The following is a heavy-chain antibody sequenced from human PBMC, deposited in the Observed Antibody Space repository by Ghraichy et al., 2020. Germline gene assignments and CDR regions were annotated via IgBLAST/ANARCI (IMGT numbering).Heavy chain of an antibody. CDR1: GFTFSSYD. J-gene: IGHJ4*02. CDR2: ISYDGSNK. V-gene: IGHV3-30*03. D-gene: IGHD3-10*01. CDR3: ARNRLLWFRELFPGY. Sequence: GGSLRLSCGASGFTFSSYDLHWVRQAPGKGLEWVAVISYDGSNKYYADSVKGRFTISRDNSKSTLYLQMNSLRAEDTAVYYCARNRLLWFRELFPGYWGQGTLVTVSS.